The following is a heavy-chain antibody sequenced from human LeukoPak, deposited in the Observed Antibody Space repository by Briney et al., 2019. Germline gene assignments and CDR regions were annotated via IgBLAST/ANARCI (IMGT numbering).Heavy chain of an antibody. D-gene: IGHD6-19*01. J-gene: IGHJ4*02. CDR1: GYTFTDYY. CDR3: ATAKQWLVPVFDY. V-gene: IGHV1-69-2*01. Sequence: ASVKVSCKVSGYTFTDYYMHWVRQAPGKGLEWMGLVYPEDGETIYAEKFQGRVTITADTNKNTAYMELSSLRSEDTAVYYCATAKQWLVPVFDYWGQGTLVTVS. CDR2: VYPEDGET.